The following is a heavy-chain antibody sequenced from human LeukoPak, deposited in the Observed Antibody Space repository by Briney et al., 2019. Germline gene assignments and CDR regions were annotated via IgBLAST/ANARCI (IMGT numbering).Heavy chain of an antibody. Sequence: NTSETLSLTCTVSGASVSRGSYYWTWIRQPPGKGLEWIGYIFYSGSTNYNPSLKSRVTISVDTSKNQFSLKLSSVTAADTAVYYCARGYGYSYGPWENGMDVWGQGTTVAVSS. CDR3: ARGYGYSYGPWENGMDV. J-gene: IGHJ6*02. V-gene: IGHV4-61*01. CDR1: GASVSRGSYY. D-gene: IGHD5-18*01. CDR2: IFYSGST.